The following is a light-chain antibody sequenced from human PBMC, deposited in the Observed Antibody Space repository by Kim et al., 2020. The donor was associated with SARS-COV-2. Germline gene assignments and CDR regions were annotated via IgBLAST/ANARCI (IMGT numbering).Light chain of an antibody. J-gene: IGLJ1*01. CDR2: DVT. V-gene: IGLV2-11*01. CDR1: SSDVGGYNY. CDR3: FSYAGSPPYV. Sequence: QSVLTQPRSVSGSPGQSVTISCTGTSSDVGGYNYVSWYQQHPGKAPKLMFYDVTERPSGVPDRFSASKSGNTASLTISGLQAEDEADYYCFSYAGSPPYVFGTGTKVTVL.